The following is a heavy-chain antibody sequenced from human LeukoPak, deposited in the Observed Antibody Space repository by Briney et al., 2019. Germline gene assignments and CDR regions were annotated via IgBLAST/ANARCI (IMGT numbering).Heavy chain of an antibody. CDR1: GGSFSGYY. CDR3: AREYYGDYFQYYFDY. J-gene: IGHJ4*02. Sequence: SETLSLTCAVYGGSFSGYYWSWIRQPPGMGLGWIGEINHSGSTNYNPSLKSRVTISVDTSKNQFSLKLSSVTAADTAVYYCAREYYGDYFQYYFDYWGQGTLVTVSS. D-gene: IGHD4-17*01. V-gene: IGHV4-34*01. CDR2: INHSGST.